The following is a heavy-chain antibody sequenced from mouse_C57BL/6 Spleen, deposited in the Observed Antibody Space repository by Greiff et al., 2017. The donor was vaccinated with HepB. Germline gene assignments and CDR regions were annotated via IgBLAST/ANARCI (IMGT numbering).Heavy chain of an antibody. V-gene: IGHV1-63*01. Sequence: VQLQQSGAELVRPGTSVKMSCKASGYTFTNYWIGWAKQRPGHGLEWIGDIYPGGGYTNYNEKFKGKATLTADKSSSTAYMQFSSLTSEDSAIYYCARRPTVVGYYFDYWGQGTTLTVSS. CDR1: GYTFTNYW. J-gene: IGHJ2*01. D-gene: IGHD1-1*01. CDR2: IYPGGGYT. CDR3: ARRPTVVGYYFDY.